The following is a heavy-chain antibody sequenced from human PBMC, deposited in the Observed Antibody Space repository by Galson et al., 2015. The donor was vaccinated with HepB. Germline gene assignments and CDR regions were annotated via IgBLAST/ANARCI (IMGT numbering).Heavy chain of an antibody. CDR1: GYTFTSSG. J-gene: IGHJ3*02. Sequence: SGAEVKKPGASVKVSCKASGYTFTSSGISWVRQAPGQGLEWMGRISAYNGNTNYAQKLQGRVTMTTDTSTSTAYMELRSLRSDDTAVYYCARDSGYGDYEDGDDAFDIWGQGTMVTVSS. D-gene: IGHD4-17*01. CDR2: ISAYNGNT. V-gene: IGHV1-18*01. CDR3: ARDSGYGDYEDGDDAFDI.